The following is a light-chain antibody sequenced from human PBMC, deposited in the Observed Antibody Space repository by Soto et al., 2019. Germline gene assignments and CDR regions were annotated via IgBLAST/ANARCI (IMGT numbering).Light chain of an antibody. V-gene: IGLV2-8*01. Sequence: QSALTQPPSASGSPGQSVTISCTGTSSDVGGYNYVSWFQQHPGKAPNIMIYEVTNRPSGVPDRFSGSKSGNTASLTVSGLQAEDEADYYCSSYAGTVLFGGGTKLTVL. CDR1: SSDVGGYNY. CDR2: EVT. J-gene: IGLJ2*01. CDR3: SSYAGTVL.